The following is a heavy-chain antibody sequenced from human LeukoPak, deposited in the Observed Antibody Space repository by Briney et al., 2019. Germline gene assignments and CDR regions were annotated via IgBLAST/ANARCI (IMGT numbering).Heavy chain of an antibody. CDR1: GFTFISYL. J-gene: IGHJ6*03. CDR3: ARSGSGSYYPYYYYYYMDV. D-gene: IGHD3-10*01. V-gene: IGHV3-7*01. CDR2: IKQDGSER. Sequence: GGSLRLSCAASGFTFISYLMTWVRQAPGKGLEWVANIKQDGSERYYVHSVKGRFTISRDNTRNSLYLHKNSLRAEDTALYYCARSGSGSYYPYYYYYYMDVWGKGTTVTVSS.